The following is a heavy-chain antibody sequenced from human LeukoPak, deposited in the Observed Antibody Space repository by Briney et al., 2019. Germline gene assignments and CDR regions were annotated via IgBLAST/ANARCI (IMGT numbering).Heavy chain of an antibody. D-gene: IGHD6-13*01. CDR1: GFTFSSYW. Sequence: PGGSLRLSCAASGFTFSSYWMSWVRQAPGKGPVWVSRINSDGSSTNYAEFVKGRFTISRDNAKNTLYLQMNSLRAEDTAVYYCASISSSNYWGQGTLVTVSS. CDR2: INSDGSST. J-gene: IGHJ4*02. CDR3: ASISSSNY. V-gene: IGHV3-74*01.